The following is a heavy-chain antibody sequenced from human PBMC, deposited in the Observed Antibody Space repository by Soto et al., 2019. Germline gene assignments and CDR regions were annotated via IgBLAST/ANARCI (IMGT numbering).Heavy chain of an antibody. J-gene: IGHJ6*02. CDR3: ARETAAASDYYYGMDV. D-gene: IGHD6-13*01. V-gene: IGHV1-18*01. CDR1: GYTYTCYG. CDR2: ISAYNGNT. Sequence: ASVKASCKASGYTYTCYGISWLRQAPGQGLEWMGWISAYNGNTNYAQKLQGRVTMTTDTSTSTAYMELRSLRSDDTAVFYCARETAAASDYYYGMDVWGQGTTVTVSS.